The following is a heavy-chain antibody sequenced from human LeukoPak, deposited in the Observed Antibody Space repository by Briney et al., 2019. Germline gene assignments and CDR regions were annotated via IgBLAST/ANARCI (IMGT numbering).Heavy chain of an antibody. CDR2: ITGSGGNT. J-gene: IGHJ5*02. CDR1: GFTFSSYA. D-gene: IGHD6-13*01. Sequence: PGGSLRLSCAASGFTFSSYAMSWVRQAPGQGLEWVSSITGSGGNTYYADSVKGRFTISRDNSKNTLYLQMNSLRAEDTAIYCCAKESPVAATGGSWFDPWGQGTVVTVSS. V-gene: IGHV3-23*01. CDR3: AKESPVAATGGSWFDP.